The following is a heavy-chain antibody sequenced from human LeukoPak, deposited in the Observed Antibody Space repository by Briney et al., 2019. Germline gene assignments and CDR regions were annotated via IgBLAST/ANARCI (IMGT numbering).Heavy chain of an antibody. CDR3: ARLRIAVAGYYFDY. V-gene: IGHV4-59*08. CDR2: IYYSGST. J-gene: IGHJ4*02. D-gene: IGHD6-19*01. CDR1: GGSISSYY. Sequence: SETLSLTCTVSGGSISSYYWSWIRQPPGKGLEWIGYIYYSGSTNYNPSLKSRVTISVDTSKNQFSLKLSSVTAADTAVYYCARLRIAVAGYYFDYWGQGTLVTVSS.